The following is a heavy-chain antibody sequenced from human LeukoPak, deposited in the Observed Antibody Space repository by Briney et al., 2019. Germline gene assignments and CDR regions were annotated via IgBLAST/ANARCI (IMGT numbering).Heavy chain of an antibody. V-gene: IGHV4-61*02. CDR2: IYTNGWT. D-gene: IGHD6-19*01. CDR3: ARGSGWNSFDP. CDR1: GGSINSDLYY. Sequence: SQTLSLTCTISGGSINSDLYYWTWIRQPAGKRLEWIGRIYTNGWTDYNPPLKSRVTISVDTSKNQFSLKLSFVTAADTAFYYCARGSGWNSFDPWGQRTLVTVSS. J-gene: IGHJ5*02.